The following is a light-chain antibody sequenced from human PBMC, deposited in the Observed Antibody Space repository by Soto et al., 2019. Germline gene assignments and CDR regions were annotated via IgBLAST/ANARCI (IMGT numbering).Light chain of an antibody. J-gene: IGKJ1*01. CDR1: QSISNF. CDR3: QQYNNWLWT. Sequence: DIQMTQSPSSLSASVGDRVTITCRASQSISNFLNWYQQKPGKAPKLLIYAASTLQSGVPSRFSGSGSGTDFTLTISSLQPEDFALYYCQQYNNWLWTFGQGTKVDIK. CDR2: AAS. V-gene: IGKV1-39*01.